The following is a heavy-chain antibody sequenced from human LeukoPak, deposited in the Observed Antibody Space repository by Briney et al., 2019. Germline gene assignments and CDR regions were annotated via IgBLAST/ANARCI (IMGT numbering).Heavy chain of an antibody. CDR3: ARDFSVERWLQLGPWAFDI. CDR2: IKQEGSEK. V-gene: IGHV3-7*01. J-gene: IGHJ3*02. D-gene: IGHD5-24*01. CDR1: GFTFSSYW. Sequence: GGSLRLSCAASGFTFSSYWMSWVRQAPGKGLEWVANIKQEGSEKYYVDSVKGRFTISRDNAKNSLYLQMNSLRAEDTAVYYCARDFSVERWLQLGPWAFDIWGQGIMVTVSS.